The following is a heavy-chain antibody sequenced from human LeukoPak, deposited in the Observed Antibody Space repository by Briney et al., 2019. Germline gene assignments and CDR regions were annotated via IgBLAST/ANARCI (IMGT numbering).Heavy chain of an antibody. D-gene: IGHD3-10*01. V-gene: IGHV4-4*09. Sequence: PSETLSLTCTVSGGSISSYYWSWIRQPPGKGLEWIGYIYTSGSTNYNPSLKSRVTLSVDTSKNQFSLKLSSVTAADTAVYYCAGSGGFGEPKVDYWGQGTLVTVSS. CDR3: AGSGGFGEPKVDY. CDR1: GGSISSYY. CDR2: IYTSGST. J-gene: IGHJ4*02.